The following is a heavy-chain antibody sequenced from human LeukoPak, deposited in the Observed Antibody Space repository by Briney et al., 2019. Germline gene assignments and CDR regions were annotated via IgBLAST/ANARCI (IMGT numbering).Heavy chain of an antibody. CDR1: GGSISSYY. J-gene: IGHJ4*02. D-gene: IGHD6-13*01. V-gene: IGHV4-59*01. CDR3: ARDPGSSWYFDY. Sequence: SETLSLTCTVPGGSISSYYWSWIRQPPGKGLEWIGYIYYSGSTNYNPSLTSRVTISVDTSKNQLSLKPSSVTAADTAVYYCARDPGSSWYFDYWGQGTLVTVSS. CDR2: IYYSGST.